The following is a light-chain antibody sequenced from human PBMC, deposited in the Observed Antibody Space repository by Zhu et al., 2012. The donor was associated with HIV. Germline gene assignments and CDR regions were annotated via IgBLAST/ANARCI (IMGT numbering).Light chain of an antibody. CDR1: QSVGSRY. CDR2: GTF. CDR3: QQYDTSPMT. V-gene: IGKV3-20*01. J-gene: IGKJ1*01. Sequence: EIELTQSPGTLSLSPGEGATLSCRASQSVGSRYLAWYQQKPGQALRLLIYGTFNRATGVPDRFSGSGSGTDFTLTITRLESEDFAVYYCQQYDTSPMTFGQGTKVEIK.